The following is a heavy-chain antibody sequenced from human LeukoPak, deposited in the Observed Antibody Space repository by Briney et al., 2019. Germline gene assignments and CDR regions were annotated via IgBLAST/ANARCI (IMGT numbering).Heavy chain of an antibody. CDR3: ARDRELGSSGWYPSYYYYMDV. Sequence: GGSLRLSCAASGFTFSTYGMHWVRQAPGKGLERVANIKQDGSEKYYVDSVKGRFTISRDNAKNSLYLQMNSLRAEDTAVYYCARDRELGSSGWYPSYYYYMDVWGKGTTVTVSS. J-gene: IGHJ6*03. CDR2: IKQDGSEK. CDR1: GFTFSTYG. V-gene: IGHV3-7*01. D-gene: IGHD6-19*01.